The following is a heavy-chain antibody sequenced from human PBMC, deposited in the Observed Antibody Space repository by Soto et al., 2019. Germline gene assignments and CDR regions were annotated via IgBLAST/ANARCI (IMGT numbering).Heavy chain of an antibody. CDR1: RFTFSTFA. J-gene: IGHJ6*02. V-gene: IGHV3-23*01. Sequence: EAQLLESGGGLVQPGGSLRLSCDASRFTFSTFAMSWVRQAPGQWLDWVSVISGSGGFTYYADSVKGRFTISRDNSKNTLFLQMNSLRVEDTAVYYCAKRGITIFGVVTNYYSGVDVWGQGTTVTVSS. CDR3: AKRGITIFGVVTNYYSGVDV. CDR2: ISGSGGFT. D-gene: IGHD3-3*01.